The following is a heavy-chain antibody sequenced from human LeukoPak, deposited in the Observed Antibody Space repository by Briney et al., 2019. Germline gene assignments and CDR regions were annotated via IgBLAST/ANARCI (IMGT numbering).Heavy chain of an antibody. V-gene: IGHV4-30-4*01. CDR3: ATKPNGDYYFDY. CDR2: IHYSGAT. CDR1: GGSISSSDYY. Sequence: SQTLSLTCTVSGGSISSSDYYWSGLRQPPGMGLEWIGYIHYSGATYYNPSLKSRVTLSVDTSKNQFSLRLTSVTAADTAVYYCATKPNGDYYFDYWGQGTLVTVSS. D-gene: IGHD4-17*01. J-gene: IGHJ4*02.